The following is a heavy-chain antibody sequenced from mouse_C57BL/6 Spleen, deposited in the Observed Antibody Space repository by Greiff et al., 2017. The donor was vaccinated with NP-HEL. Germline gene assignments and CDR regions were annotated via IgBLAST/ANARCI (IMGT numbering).Heavy chain of an antibody. CDR3: ARSGNWDYFDY. J-gene: IGHJ2*01. V-gene: IGHV1-52*01. D-gene: IGHD4-1*01. CDR1: GYTFTSYW. Sequence: QVQLQQSGAELVRPGSSVKLSCKASGYTFTSYWMHWVKQRPIQGLEWIGNIDPSDSETHYNQKFKDKATLTVDKSSSTAYMQLSSLTSEDSAVYYCARSGNWDYFDYWGQGTTLTVSS. CDR2: IDPSDSET.